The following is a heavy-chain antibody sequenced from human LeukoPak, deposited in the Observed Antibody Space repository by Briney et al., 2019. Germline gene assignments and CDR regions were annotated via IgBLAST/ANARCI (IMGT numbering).Heavy chain of an antibody. CDR1: GDSVASNSAA. V-gene: IGHV6-1*01. CDR3: ARGGQLERLWFDP. D-gene: IGHD1-1*01. Sequence: SQTRSLTWAISGDSVASNSAAWNWIRQSPSRGLEWLGRTYYRSKWYNDYAVSVKSRITINPDTSKNQFSLQLNSVTPEDTAVYCCARGGQLERLWFDPWGQGTLVTVSS. CDR2: TYYRSKWYN. J-gene: IGHJ5*02.